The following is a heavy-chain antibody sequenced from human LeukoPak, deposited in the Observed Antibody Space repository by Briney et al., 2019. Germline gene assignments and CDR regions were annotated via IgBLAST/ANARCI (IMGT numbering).Heavy chain of an antibody. V-gene: IGHV3-48*02. CDR3: ARVWQDNSGVDF. CDR1: GFIFSDYH. D-gene: IGHD2-21*01. J-gene: IGHJ4*02. Sequence: GGSLRLSCAASGFIFSDYHINWVRQAPGRGLEWISYISTTGTTMHYADSVKGRFAVSRDNAKSSLYLQMNSLRDEDTAIYYCARVWQDNSGVDFWGQGTLVTVSS. CDR2: ISTTGTTM.